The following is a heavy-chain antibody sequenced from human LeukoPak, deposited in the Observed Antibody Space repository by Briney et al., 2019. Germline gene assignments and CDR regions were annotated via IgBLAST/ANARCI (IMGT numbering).Heavy chain of an antibody. CDR2: IYYSGST. J-gene: IGHJ4*02. V-gene: IGHV4-59*08. CDR1: GGSISSYY. D-gene: IGHD5-24*01. Sequence: PSETLSLTCTVSGGSISSYYWSWIRQPPGKGLEWIGYIYYSGSTNYNPSLKSRVTISVDTSKNQFSLKLSSVTAADTAVYYCARHDGDGYNSPTFDYWGQGTLVTVSS. CDR3: ARHDGDGYNSPTFDY.